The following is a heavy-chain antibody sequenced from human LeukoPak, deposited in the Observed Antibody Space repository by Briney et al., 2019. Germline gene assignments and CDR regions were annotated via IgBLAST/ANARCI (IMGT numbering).Heavy chain of an antibody. CDR3: AKGNLVVPSPSTWIDY. Sequence: GGSLRLSCAASGFTFSSYAMNWVRQAPGKGLEWVSAISGSGGSTYYADSAKGRFTISRDNSKNTLYLQMNSLRAEDTAVYYCAKGNLVVPSPSTWIDYWGQGTLVTVSS. CDR1: GFTFSSYA. CDR2: ISGSGGST. V-gene: IGHV3-23*01. D-gene: IGHD2-2*01. J-gene: IGHJ4*02.